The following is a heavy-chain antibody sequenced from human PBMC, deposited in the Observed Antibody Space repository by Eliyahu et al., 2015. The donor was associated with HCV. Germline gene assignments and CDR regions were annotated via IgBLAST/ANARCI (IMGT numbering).Heavy chain of an antibody. CDR3: TREQTGDFDY. D-gene: IGHD7-27*01. Sequence: EVQLVESGGGLVQPGRSLKLXCAASGFTFTGSAIHWVRQASGKGLEWVGRIRSKANNYATTYAASVKGRFTFSRDDSKNTVNLQMNSLKTADTAVYYCTREQTGDFDYWGQGTLVTVSS. CDR2: IRSKANNYAT. V-gene: IGHV3-73*02. CDR1: GFTFTGSA. J-gene: IGHJ4*02.